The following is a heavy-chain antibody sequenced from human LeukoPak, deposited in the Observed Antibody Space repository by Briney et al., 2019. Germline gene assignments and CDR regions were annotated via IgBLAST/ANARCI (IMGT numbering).Heavy chain of an antibody. D-gene: IGHD4-23*01. CDR3: ARSLDFGGNTLDY. Sequence: GGSLRLSCAASGFIFSSYVMNWVRQAPGKGLEWVSSISGSGGSTNYADSVKGRFTISRDNSQNTLHLQMNSLRAEDTAVYYCARSLDFGGNTLDYWGPGTLVTVSS. CDR1: GFIFSSYV. J-gene: IGHJ4*02. CDR2: ISGSGGST. V-gene: IGHV3-23*01.